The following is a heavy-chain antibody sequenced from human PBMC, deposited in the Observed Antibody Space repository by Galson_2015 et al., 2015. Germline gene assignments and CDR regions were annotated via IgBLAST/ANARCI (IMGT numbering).Heavy chain of an antibody. Sequence: SVKVSCKASGYTFTSYGISWVRQAPGQGLEWMGWISAYNGNTNYAQKLQGRVTMTTDTSTSTAYMELRSLRPDDTAVYYCAITTHITMVRGVRRGPLDHWGQGTLGTASS. CDR3: AITTHITMVRGVRRGPLDH. CDR2: ISAYNGNT. D-gene: IGHD3-10*01. J-gene: IGHJ4*02. CDR1: GYTFTSYG. V-gene: IGHV1-18*01.